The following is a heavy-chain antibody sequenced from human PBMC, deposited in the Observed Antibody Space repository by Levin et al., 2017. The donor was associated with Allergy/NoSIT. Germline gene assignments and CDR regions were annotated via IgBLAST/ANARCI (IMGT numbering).Heavy chain of an antibody. CDR2: IKRDGSQK. CDR1: GFTFNKYW. J-gene: IGHJ3*02. D-gene: IGHD2-15*01. CDR3: VRDPGFCSSVNCAGDAFDI. Sequence: QSGGSLRLSCAASGFTFNKYWMSWLRQAPGKGLEWVANIKRDGSQKYYVESVKGRFTISRDNAKNSLYLQMNSLRAEDTAVYYCVRDPGFCSSVNCAGDAFDIWGQGTLVTVSS. V-gene: IGHV3-7*04.